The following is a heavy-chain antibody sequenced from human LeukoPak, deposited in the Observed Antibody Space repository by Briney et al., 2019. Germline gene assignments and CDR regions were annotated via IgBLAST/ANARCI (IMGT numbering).Heavy chain of an antibody. J-gene: IGHJ4*02. CDR2: IKQDGSEK. Sequence: PGGPLRLSCAASGFTFSSYGMHWVRQAPGKGLEWVANIKQDGSEKYYVDSVKGRFTISRDNAKNSLYLQMNSLRAEDTAVYYCARGYYDFWSGYYEQPDYWGQGTLVTVSS. CDR1: GFTFSSYG. CDR3: ARGYYDFWSGYYEQPDY. D-gene: IGHD3-3*01. V-gene: IGHV3-7*03.